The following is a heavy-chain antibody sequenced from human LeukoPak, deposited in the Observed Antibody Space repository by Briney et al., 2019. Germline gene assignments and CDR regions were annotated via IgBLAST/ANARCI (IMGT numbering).Heavy chain of an antibody. D-gene: IGHD3-22*01. Sequence: GGSLRLSCAASGFIFSTYSMNWVRQAPGKGLEWVSYISSDSSTIYYADSVKGRFTISRDNAKNSLYLQMNSLRAEDTAFYYCAKDTGYYYDSSNYFDPWGQGTLVTVSS. J-gene: IGHJ5*02. CDR2: ISSDSSTI. CDR1: GFIFSTYS. CDR3: AKDTGYYYDSSNYFDP. V-gene: IGHV3-48*04.